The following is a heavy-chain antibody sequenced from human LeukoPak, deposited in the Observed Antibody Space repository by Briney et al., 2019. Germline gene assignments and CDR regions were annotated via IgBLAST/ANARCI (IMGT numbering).Heavy chain of an antibody. CDR2: ISSSSSYI. D-gene: IGHD4-17*01. CDR1: GFTFISYS. Sequence: PGGSLRLSCAASGFTFISYSMNWVRQAPGKGLEWVSSISSSSSYIYYADSVKGRFTISIDNAKNSLYLQMNSLRAEDTAVYYCARDKSYGDNYFDYWGQGTLVTVSS. V-gene: IGHV3-21*01. J-gene: IGHJ4*02. CDR3: ARDKSYGDNYFDY.